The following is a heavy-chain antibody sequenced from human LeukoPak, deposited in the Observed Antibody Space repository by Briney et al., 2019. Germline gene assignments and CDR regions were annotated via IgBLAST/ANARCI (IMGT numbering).Heavy chain of an antibody. J-gene: IGHJ5*02. CDR1: GYSISSGYY. D-gene: IGHD3-10*01. Sequence: SETLSLTCTVSGYSISSGYYWGWIRQPPGKGLEWIGSIYHSGSTYYNPSLKSRVTISVDTSKDQFSLKLSSVTAADTAVYYCARDSGTTGEVKFDPWGQGTLVTVSS. CDR3: ARDSGTTGEVKFDP. V-gene: IGHV4-38-2*02. CDR2: IYHSGST.